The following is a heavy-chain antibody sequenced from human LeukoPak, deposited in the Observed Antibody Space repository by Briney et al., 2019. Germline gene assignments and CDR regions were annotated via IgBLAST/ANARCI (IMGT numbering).Heavy chain of an antibody. J-gene: IGHJ5*02. Sequence: PSETLSLTCAYSGSFSGYYWSWIRQSPGQGLAWIGEINHSGSTNYNPSLKSRVTISVDTSKNQFSLKLSSVTAADTAVYYCARHRFPVARNWFDPWGQGTLVTVSS. CDR2: INHSGST. CDR1: SGSFSGYY. D-gene: IGHD6-19*01. CDR3: ARHRFPVARNWFDP. V-gene: IGHV4-34*01.